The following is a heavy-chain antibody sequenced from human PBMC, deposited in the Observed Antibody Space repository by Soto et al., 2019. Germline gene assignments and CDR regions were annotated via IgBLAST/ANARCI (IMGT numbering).Heavy chain of an antibody. D-gene: IGHD6-13*01. J-gene: IGHJ5*02. Sequence: SETLSLTCTVSGGSITSGSFYWAWVRQTPGRGLECIGRIYYSGSTHYNPSLKSRVIMSIDTSKNQFSLNLTSVTAADTAVYFCARLGIAAAGWFGLWGRGTLVTVSS. CDR2: IYYSGST. CDR1: GGSITSGSFY. CDR3: ARLGIAAAGWFGL. V-gene: IGHV4-39*01.